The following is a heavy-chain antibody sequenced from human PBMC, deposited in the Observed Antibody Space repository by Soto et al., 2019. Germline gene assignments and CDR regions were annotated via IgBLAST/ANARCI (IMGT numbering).Heavy chain of an antibody. CDR1: GGSFSGDY. J-gene: IGHJ4*02. CDR3: ARGWGRIFDY. CDR2: INHSGST. D-gene: IGHD7-27*01. Sequence: QVQLQQWGAGLLKPSETLSLTCAVYGGSFSGDYWNWIRQPPGKGLEWIGEINHSGSTNYNPSLKSRVSISVDTYKNQFSLKRSFVTAADTAVYYWARGWGRIFDYWGQGTLVTVSS. V-gene: IGHV4-34*01.